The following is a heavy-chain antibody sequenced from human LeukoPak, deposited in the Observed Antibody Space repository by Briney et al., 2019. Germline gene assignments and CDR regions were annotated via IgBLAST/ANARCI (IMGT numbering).Heavy chain of an antibody. CDR1: GGSIGSYY. Sequence: SETLSLICTVSGGSIGSYYWSWIRQPPGKGLEWIGYIYSSGSTNYNPSLTSRVTISLDTSKNQFSLKLSFVTAADTAVYYCARGVAAPGTGGVSWFDPWGEGWSASP. V-gene: IGHV4-59*01. D-gene: IGHD6-13*01. CDR2: IYSSGST. J-gene: IGHJ5*02. CDR3: ARGVAAPGTGGVSWFDP.